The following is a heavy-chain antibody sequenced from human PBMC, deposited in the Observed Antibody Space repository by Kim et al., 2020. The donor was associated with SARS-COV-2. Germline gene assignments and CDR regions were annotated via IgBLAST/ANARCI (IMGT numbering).Heavy chain of an antibody. D-gene: IGHD3-22*01. CDR1: GGSISSSSYY. V-gene: IGHV4-39*01. Sequence: SETLSLTCTVSGGSISSSSYYWGWIRQPPGKGLEWIGSIYYSGSTYYNPSLKSRVTISVDTSKNQFSLKLSSVTAADTAVYYCARHALRLELYYYDSSGRFGYTWFDPWGQGTLVTVSS. CDR2: IYYSGST. J-gene: IGHJ5*02. CDR3: ARHALRLELYYYDSSGRFGYTWFDP.